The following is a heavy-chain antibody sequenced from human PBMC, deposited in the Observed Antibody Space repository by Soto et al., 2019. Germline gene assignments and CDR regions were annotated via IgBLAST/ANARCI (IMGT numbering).Heavy chain of an antibody. CDR3: ARDSFIAASCDY. J-gene: IGHJ4*02. CDR2: ISSSSSYI. D-gene: IGHD6-6*01. CDR1: GFTFSSYS. V-gene: IGHV3-21*01. Sequence: GGSLRLSCAASGFTFSSYSMNWVRQAPGKGLEWVSSISSSSSYIYYADSVKGRFTISRDNAKNSLYLQMNSLRAEDTAVYYCARDSFIAASCDYWGQGTLVTVSS.